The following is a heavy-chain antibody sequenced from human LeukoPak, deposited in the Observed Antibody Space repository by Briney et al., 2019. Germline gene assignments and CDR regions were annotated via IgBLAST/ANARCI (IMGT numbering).Heavy chain of an antibody. J-gene: IGHJ4*02. CDR1: GFTFSSYA. D-gene: IGHD6-19*01. CDR3: AKDAVAGTRYYFDS. V-gene: IGHV3-23*01. Sequence: GGSLRLSCAASGFTFSSYAMSWVRQAPGKGLEWVSTIRGSAASTYYADSAKGRFTISRDNSKNTLYLQMNSLRGEDTAIYYCAKDAVAGTRYYFDSWGQGALVTVSS. CDR2: IRGSAAST.